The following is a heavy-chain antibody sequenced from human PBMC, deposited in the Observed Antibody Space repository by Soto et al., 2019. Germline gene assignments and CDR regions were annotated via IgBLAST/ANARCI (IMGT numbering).Heavy chain of an antibody. V-gene: IGHV4-30-2*01. J-gene: IGHJ4*02. CDR1: GGCISKHGYS. Sequence: QLHLQESGSGLVKPSQTLSLTCAVSGGCISKHGYSWRWIRQPPRKGLEWIGYIYHSGSTYYNPSLKSRVSISVDRSNNRFSLNLSSVTAADTAVYYCARTVTTGPFFDFWGQGTLVTVSS. D-gene: IGHD4-17*01. CDR2: IYHSGST. CDR3: ARTVTTGPFFDF.